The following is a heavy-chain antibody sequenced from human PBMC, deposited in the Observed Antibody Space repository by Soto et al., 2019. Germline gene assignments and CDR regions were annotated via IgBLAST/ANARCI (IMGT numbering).Heavy chain of an antibody. CDR3: ARGRFRRTWFDP. V-gene: IGHV1-8*01. J-gene: IGHJ5*02. D-gene: IGHD3-16*01. Sequence: QVQLVQSGAEVKKPGASVKVSCKASGYTFSDYDINWVRQAAGQGLEWMGWMNPYSGNTGYAQKFQGRVIMTIDPYINTAYMALTSLTFEDTAVYYCARGRFRRTWFDPWGQGTLVTVSS. CDR2: MNPYSGNT. CDR1: GYTFSDYD.